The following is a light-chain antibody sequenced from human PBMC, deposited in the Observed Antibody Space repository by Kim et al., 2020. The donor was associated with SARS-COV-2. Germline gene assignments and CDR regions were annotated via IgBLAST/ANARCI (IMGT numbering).Light chain of an antibody. CDR1: QSLVYSDGDIY. Sequence: TASISCRTSQSLVYSDGDIYLNWCHQRRGQCPRRLMYKVSIRDSGVPDRVSGSGSGTHFTLQITRVEAEDVVVYNSMQGTHWPFTFGPGTKVDIK. J-gene: IGKJ3*01. CDR3: MQGTHWPFT. V-gene: IGKV2-30*01. CDR2: KVS.